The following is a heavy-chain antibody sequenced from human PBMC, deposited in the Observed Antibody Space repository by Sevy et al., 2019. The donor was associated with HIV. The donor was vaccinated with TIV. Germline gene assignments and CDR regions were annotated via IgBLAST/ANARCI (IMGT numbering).Heavy chain of an antibody. J-gene: IGHJ5*02. CDR3: ARAPWTTVVTRGKNWFDP. D-gene: IGHD4-17*01. Sequence: ASVTVSCKASGYTFTGYYMHWVRQAPGQGLEWMGWINPNSGGTNYAQKFQGRVTMTRDTSISTAYMELSRLRSDDTAVYYCARAPWTTVVTRGKNWFDPWGQGTLVTVSS. V-gene: IGHV1-2*02. CDR1: GYTFTGYY. CDR2: INPNSGGT.